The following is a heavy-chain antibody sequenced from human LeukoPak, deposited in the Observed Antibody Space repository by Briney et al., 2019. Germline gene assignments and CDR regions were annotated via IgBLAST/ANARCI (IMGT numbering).Heavy chain of an antibody. CDR3: ASSKVAGISAFDI. Sequence: ASVKVSCKASGYTFTRYDINWVRQATGQGLEWMGWMNPNSGNTGYAQKFQGRVTMTRNTSISTAYMELSSLRSEDTAVYYCASSKVAGISAFDIWGQGTMVTVSS. D-gene: IGHD6-19*01. V-gene: IGHV1-8*01. J-gene: IGHJ3*02. CDR2: MNPNSGNT. CDR1: GYTFTRYD.